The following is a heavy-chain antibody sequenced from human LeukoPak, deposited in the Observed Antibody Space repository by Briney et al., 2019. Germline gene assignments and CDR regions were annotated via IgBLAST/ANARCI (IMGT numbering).Heavy chain of an antibody. CDR2: TYYRSKWYN. Sequence: SQALSLTCAISGDSVSSGSAAWNWIRQSPSRGLEWLGRTYYRSKWYNDYAISLKGRITINPDTSKNQFSLHLNSVTPEDTAVYYCARGGYDFDSWGQGTLVTVSS. D-gene: IGHD2-2*01. V-gene: IGHV6-1*01. J-gene: IGHJ4*02. CDR3: ARGGYDFDS. CDR1: GDSVSSGSAA.